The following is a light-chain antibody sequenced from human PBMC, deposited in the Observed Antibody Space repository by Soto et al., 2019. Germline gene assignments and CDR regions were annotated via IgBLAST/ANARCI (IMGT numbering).Light chain of an antibody. CDR1: SSDVGGYNY. V-gene: IGLV2-14*01. Sequence: QSALTQPASVSGSPGQSITISCTGTSSDVGGYNYVSWYQQHPGKAPKLMIYEVSKRPSGVSNRFSGSKSGNAASLTISVLHAEDEADYYWISDTSSSSLDVFGGGTQLTVL. CDR3: ISDTSSSSLDV. J-gene: IGLJ7*01. CDR2: EVS.